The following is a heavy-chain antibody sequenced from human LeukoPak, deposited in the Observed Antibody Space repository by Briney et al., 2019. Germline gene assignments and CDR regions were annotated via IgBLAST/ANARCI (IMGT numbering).Heavy chain of an antibody. Sequence: GGSLRLSCAASGFTFSSYWMHWVRQAPGKGLVWVSRIQSDGSTNYADSVKGRFTISRDNAKSTVSLQMNSLRAEDTGVYYCARAPSEIGGYYPEYFRHWGQGTLVTVSS. D-gene: IGHD3-22*01. J-gene: IGHJ1*01. CDR2: IQSDGST. CDR1: GFTFSSYW. V-gene: IGHV3-74*01. CDR3: ARAPSEIGGYYPEYFRH.